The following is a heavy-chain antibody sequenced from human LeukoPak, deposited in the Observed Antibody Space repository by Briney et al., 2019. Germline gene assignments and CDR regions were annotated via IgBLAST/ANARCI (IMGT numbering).Heavy chain of an antibody. V-gene: IGHV1-18*01. J-gene: IGHJ2*01. CDR1: GYTFTSYY. CDR3: ARAPLSWYFDL. Sequence: GASVKVSCKASGYTFTSYYINWVRLAPGQGLEWMGWISGYKGNTNSAQKLQGRVTMTTDTSTSTAYMELRSLRSDDTAVYYCARAPLSWYFDLWGRGTLVTVSS. CDR2: ISGYKGNT.